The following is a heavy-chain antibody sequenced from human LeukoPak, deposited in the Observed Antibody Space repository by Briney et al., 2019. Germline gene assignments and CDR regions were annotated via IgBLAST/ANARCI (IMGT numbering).Heavy chain of an antibody. CDR3: ARSRVLLSGTYSNSWFDP. CDR1: GDSIISSNFY. D-gene: IGHD1-26*01. V-gene: IGHV4-39*07. Sequence: PSETLSLTCTVSGDSIISSNFYWGWIRQPPGKGLEWIGSIYYSGSTYYNPSLKSRVTISVDTSKNQFSLKLYSVTAADTAMYYCARSRVLLSGTYSNSWFDPWGHGTLVTVSS. J-gene: IGHJ5*02. CDR2: IYYSGST.